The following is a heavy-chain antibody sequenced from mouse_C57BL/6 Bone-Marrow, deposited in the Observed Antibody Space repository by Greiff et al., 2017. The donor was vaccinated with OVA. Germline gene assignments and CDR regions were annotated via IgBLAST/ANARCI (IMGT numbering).Heavy chain of an antibody. CDR2: ILPGSGST. V-gene: IGHV1-9*01. CDR3: ARDLTTVVATLDYFDY. J-gene: IGHJ2*01. CDR1: GYTFTGYW. D-gene: IGHD1-1*01. Sequence: VQLQQSGAELMKPGASVKLSCKATGYTFTGYWIEWVKQRPGHGLEWIGEILPGSGSTNYNEKFKGKATFTADTSSNTAYMQLSSLTTEDSAIYYCARDLTTVVATLDYFDYWGQGTTLTVSS.